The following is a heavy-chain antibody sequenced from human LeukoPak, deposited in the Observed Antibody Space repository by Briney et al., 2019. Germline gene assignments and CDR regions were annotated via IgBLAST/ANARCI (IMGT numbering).Heavy chain of an antibody. CDR2: IKPDGSLI. D-gene: IGHD1-26*01. V-gene: IGHV3-7*01. Sequence: GGSLRLSCAASGFTFSSYGMHWVRQGPGKGLEWVANIKPDGSLIYYVDSVKGRLTISRDNAKNSLYLQMNSLRAEDTAVYYCAKWELYSGFYYIDYWGQGTLATVSS. J-gene: IGHJ4*02. CDR3: AKWELYSGFYYIDY. CDR1: GFTFSSYG.